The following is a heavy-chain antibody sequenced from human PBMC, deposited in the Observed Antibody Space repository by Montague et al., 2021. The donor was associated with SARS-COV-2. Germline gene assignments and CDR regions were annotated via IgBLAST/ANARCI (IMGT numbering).Heavy chain of an antibody. Sequence: SETLSLTCTFSGASRSTKNYYWGWIRQPPGKGLEWIGSISYSATSYSNPSLKSRVTMSVDTSRNQLSLNLSSVTVADTAVYYCARLGITLGGVIVIRYYFDFWGQGTLATVSS. CDR2: ISYSATS. D-gene: IGHD3-16*02. CDR1: GASRSTKNYY. CDR3: ARLGITLGGVIVIRYYFDF. V-gene: IGHV4-39*01. J-gene: IGHJ4*02.